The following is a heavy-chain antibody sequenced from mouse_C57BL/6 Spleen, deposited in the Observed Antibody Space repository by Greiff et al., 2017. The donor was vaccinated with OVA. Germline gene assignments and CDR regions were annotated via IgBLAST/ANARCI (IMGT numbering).Heavy chain of an antibody. CDR1: GYTFTSYW. Sequence: QVQLQQPGAELVRPGSSVKLSCKASGYTFTSYWMHWVKQRPIQGLEWIGNIDPSDSETHYNQKFKDKATLTVYKSSSTAYMQLSSLTSEDSAVYYCAMSRDYSNRGLIDYWGQGTSVTVSS. CDR3: AMSRDYSNRGLIDY. J-gene: IGHJ4*01. D-gene: IGHD2-5*01. CDR2: IDPSDSET. V-gene: IGHV1-52*01.